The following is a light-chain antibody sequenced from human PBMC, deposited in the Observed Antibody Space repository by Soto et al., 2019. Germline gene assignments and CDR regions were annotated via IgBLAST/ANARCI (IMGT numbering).Light chain of an antibody. CDR3: SSYTSSGTVV. Sequence: QSALTQPASVSGSPGQSITISCTGTSSDVGGYNYVSWYQQHPGKAPKLMIYDVNNRPSGVSNRFSGSKSGNTASLTVSGLQAEDEADYYCSSYTSSGTVVFGGGTKVTVL. V-gene: IGLV2-14*01. CDR1: SSDVGGYNY. CDR2: DVN. J-gene: IGLJ3*02.